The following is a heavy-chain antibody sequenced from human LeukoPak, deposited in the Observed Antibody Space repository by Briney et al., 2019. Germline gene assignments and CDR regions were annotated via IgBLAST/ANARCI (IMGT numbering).Heavy chain of an antibody. CDR1: GFTFSSYA. V-gene: IGHV3-30*04. Sequence: GRSLRLSCAASGFTFSSYAMHWVCQAPGKGLEWVAVISYDGSNKYYADSVKGRFTISRDNSKNTLYLQMNSLRAEDTAVYYCARGLAYCGGDCYSEYFQHWGQGTLVTVSS. CDR2: ISYDGSNK. CDR3: ARGLAYCGGDCYSEYFQH. J-gene: IGHJ1*01. D-gene: IGHD2-21*02.